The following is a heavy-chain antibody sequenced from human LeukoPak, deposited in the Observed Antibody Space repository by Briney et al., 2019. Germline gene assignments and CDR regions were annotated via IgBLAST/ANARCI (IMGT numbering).Heavy chain of an antibody. CDR2: ISAYNGNT. J-gene: IGHJ4*02. D-gene: IGHD1-26*01. CDR1: GYTFTSYG. CDR3: ARDKHLEWELDPPLDY. V-gene: IGHV1-18*01. Sequence: ASVKVSCKASGYTFTSYGISWVRQAPGQGLEWMGWISAYNGNTNYAQKLQGRVTMTTDTSTSTAYMELRSLRSDDTAVYYCARDKHLEWELDPPLDYWGQGTLVAVSS.